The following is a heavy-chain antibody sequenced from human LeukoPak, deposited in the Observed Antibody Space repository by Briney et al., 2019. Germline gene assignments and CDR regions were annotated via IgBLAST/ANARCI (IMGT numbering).Heavy chain of an antibody. D-gene: IGHD1-14*01. CDR1: GYTFTSYG. V-gene: IGHV1-18*01. Sequence: ASVKVSCKASGYTFTSYGISWVRQAPGQGLEWMGWISGYNGNTNYAQKLQGRVTMTTDTSTSTAYMELRSLRSDDTAVYYCARALTVVGTTVEYFDYWGQGTLVTVSS. CDR3: ARALTVVGTTVEYFDY. CDR2: ISGYNGNT. J-gene: IGHJ4*02.